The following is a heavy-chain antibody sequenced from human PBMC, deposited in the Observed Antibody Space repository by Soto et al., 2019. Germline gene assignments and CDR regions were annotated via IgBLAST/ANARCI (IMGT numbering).Heavy chain of an antibody. D-gene: IGHD3-22*01. V-gene: IGHV4-4*02. CDR2: IYHTGIT. CDR1: GDSISGTNW. J-gene: IGHJ1*01. CDR3: ARDSYYYDSSGYRIQYFQH. Sequence: PSENLTRTCAVSGDSISGTNWWSWVRQPPGKGLVPLGEIYHTGITNYNPSLKSRVTISVDKSHNQLYLKLSSVTAADTAVYYCARDSYYYDSSGYRIQYFQHWGQGTRVTV.